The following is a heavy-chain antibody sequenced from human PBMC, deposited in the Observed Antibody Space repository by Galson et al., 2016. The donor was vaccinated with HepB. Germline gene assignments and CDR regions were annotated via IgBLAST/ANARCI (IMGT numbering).Heavy chain of an antibody. D-gene: IGHD6-19*01. CDR2: ISASGAGT. J-gene: IGHJ4*02. CDR3: AKEISVAGVNGLPSDY. V-gene: IGHV3-23*01. CDR1: GFTFSSDA. Sequence: SLRLSCAASGFTFSSDAMSWVRQAPEKGLEWVPGISASGAGTYYADSVKGRFTISRDNFKNTLYLQMNSLRAEDTAVYYCAKEISVAGVNGLPSDYWGQGTLVTVSS.